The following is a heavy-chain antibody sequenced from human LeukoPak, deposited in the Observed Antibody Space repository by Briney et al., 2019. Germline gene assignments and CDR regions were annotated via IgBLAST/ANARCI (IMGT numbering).Heavy chain of an antibody. J-gene: IGHJ6*02. CDR2: ISYTGAT. CDR1: GGSISTYY. Sequence: SETLSLTCTVSGGSISTYYWSWIRQPPGQGLEWIGYISYTGATNYNPSLKSRVTISVDTSKNQFFLKLSSVTATDTAVYYCARDIPRSSWLADYYGMDVWGQGTTVTVSS. CDR3: ARDIPRSSWLADYYGMDV. D-gene: IGHD6-13*01. V-gene: IGHV4-59*01.